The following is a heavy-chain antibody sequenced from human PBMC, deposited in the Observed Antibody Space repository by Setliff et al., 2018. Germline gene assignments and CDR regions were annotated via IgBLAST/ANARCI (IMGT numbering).Heavy chain of an antibody. D-gene: IGHD4-17*01. J-gene: IGHJ5*02. CDR1: GFTFSTYW. CDR3: AKEGVAVTKYNWFDP. CDR2: ISTDGSSI. V-gene: IGHV3-74*03. Sequence: GGSLRLSCVTSGFTFSTYWMHWVRQAPGQGLVWVARISTDGSSITYADSVKGRFTISRDNAKNTLYLQMNSLRAEDTAVYYCAKEGVAVTKYNWFDPWGQGTLVTVSS.